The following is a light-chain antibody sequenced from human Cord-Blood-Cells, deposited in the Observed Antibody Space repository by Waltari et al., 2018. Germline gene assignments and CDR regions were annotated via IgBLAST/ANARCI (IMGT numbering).Light chain of an antibody. CDR3: QQYDNLWT. Sequence: DIQMTQSPSSLSASVGDRVTITCQARQDISNYLHWYQQKPGKAPKLLIYDASNLETCVPTRFSVRVSGTDFTFTISSLQPEDIATYYCQQYDNLWTFGQGTKVEIK. V-gene: IGKV1-33*01. J-gene: IGKJ1*01. CDR1: QDISNY. CDR2: DAS.